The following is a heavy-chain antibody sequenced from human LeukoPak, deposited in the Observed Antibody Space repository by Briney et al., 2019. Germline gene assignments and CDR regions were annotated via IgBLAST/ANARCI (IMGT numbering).Heavy chain of an antibody. CDR2: ISYDGSNK. D-gene: IGHD6-19*01. CDR1: GFTFSSYG. CDR3: ARDQMGIGWLVDW. Sequence: PGGSLRLSCAASGFTFSSYGMHWVRQAPGKGLEWVAVISYDGSNKYYADSVKGRFTISRDNSKNTLYLQMNSLRAEDTAVYYCARDQMGIGWLVDWWGQGTLVTVSS. J-gene: IGHJ4*02. V-gene: IGHV3-30*03.